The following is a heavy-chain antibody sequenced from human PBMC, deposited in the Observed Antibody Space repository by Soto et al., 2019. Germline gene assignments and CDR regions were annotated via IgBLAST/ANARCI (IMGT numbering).Heavy chain of an antibody. CDR2: IYHSGST. D-gene: IGHD6-19*01. V-gene: IGHV4-4*02. Sequence: PSETLSLTCAVSGGSISSSNWWSWVRQHPGKGLEWIGEIYHSGSTNYNPSLKSRVTISVDKSKNQFSLKLSSVTAADTAVYYCARRGPGIPVAGMNYYYGMDVWGQRTTVTVSS. CDR3: ARRGPGIPVAGMNYYYGMDV. J-gene: IGHJ6*02. CDR1: GGSISSSNW.